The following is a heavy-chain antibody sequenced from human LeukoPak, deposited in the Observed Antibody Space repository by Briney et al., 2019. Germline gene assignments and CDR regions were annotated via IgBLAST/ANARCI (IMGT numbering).Heavy chain of an antibody. J-gene: IGHJ4*02. CDR2: ISGSGGST. D-gene: IGHD3-9*01. V-gene: IGHV3-23*01. Sequence: PGGSLRPSCAASGFTFSSYAMSWVRQAPGKGLEWVSAISGSGGSTYYADSVKGRFTISRDNSKNTLYLQMNSLRAEDTAVYYCAKDQLRYFDWLSQLDYWGQGTLVTVSS. CDR3: AKDQLRYFDWLSQLDY. CDR1: GFTFSSYA.